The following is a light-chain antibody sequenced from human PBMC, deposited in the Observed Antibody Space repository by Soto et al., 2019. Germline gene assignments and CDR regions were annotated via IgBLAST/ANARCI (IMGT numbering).Light chain of an antibody. CDR1: SSDVGGYNY. CDR3: SSYAGSNNYVV. J-gene: IGLJ2*01. V-gene: IGLV2-8*01. Sequence: QSALTQPPSASGSPGQSVTISCTGTSSDVGGYNYVSWYQQHPGKAPKLMIYEVSKRPSGVPDRFSGSKSGNTASLTVSGLQADDEDDYYCSSYAGSNNYVVFGGGTKLTVL. CDR2: EVS.